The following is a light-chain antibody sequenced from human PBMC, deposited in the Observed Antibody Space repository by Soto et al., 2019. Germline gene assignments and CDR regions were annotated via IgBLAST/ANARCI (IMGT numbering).Light chain of an antibody. V-gene: IGKV1-8*01. CDR1: QGISRY. Sequence: IRMTQYKSAFSAFTGDRVTITCRARQGISRYLAWSQQKPGKAPKLLIYAASTLQSGVPSRFSGSGSWTDFTLTISCLQSEDFAVYYCQQRRNWPPGMTFGQGTRLEIK. J-gene: IGKJ5*01. CDR2: AAS. CDR3: QQRRNWPPGMT.